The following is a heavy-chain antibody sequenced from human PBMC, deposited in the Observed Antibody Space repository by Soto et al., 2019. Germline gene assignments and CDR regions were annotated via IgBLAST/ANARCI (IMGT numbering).Heavy chain of an antibody. D-gene: IGHD4-17*01. Sequence: SVKVSCKASGGTFSSYAISWVRQAPGQGLEWMGGIIPIFGTANYAQKFQGRVTITADESTSTAYMELSSLRSEDTAVYYCARGFKGDGDQPSTNYYYYGMDVWGQGTTVTVSS. CDR3: ARGFKGDGDQPSTNYYYYGMDV. V-gene: IGHV1-69*13. J-gene: IGHJ6*02. CDR1: GGTFSSYA. CDR2: IIPIFGTA.